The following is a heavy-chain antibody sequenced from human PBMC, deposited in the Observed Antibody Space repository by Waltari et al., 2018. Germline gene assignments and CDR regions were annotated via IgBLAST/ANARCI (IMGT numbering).Heavy chain of an antibody. J-gene: IGHJ4*03. CDR1: GYSISSGYG. D-gene: IGHD6-19*01. V-gene: IGHV4-38-2*01. CDR3: ATSPITGGWPLDS. CDR2: IFGGRDRT. Sequence: QVQLQESGPGLVKPSETLSLTCAVSGYSISSGYGWGWIRQPPGKGLEWIGLIFGGRDRTYYNPSLKSRVTVSKDTSKNQFSLKLNSVTAADTAVYYCATSPITGGWPLDSWGQGVVVTVSS.